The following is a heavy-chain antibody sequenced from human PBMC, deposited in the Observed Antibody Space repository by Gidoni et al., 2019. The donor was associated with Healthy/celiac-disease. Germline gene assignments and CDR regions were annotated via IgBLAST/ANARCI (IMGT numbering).Heavy chain of an antibody. CDR2: ISYDGSNK. J-gene: IGHJ6*02. Sequence: QVQLVESGGGVVQPGRSLRLSCAASGFPFSSYGMHWVRQAPGKGLEWVAVISYDGSNKYYADSVKGRFTISRDNSKNTLYLQMNSLRAEDTAVYYCAKTPDSIAARGRAIYGMDVWGQGTTVTVSS. CDR3: AKTPDSIAARGRAIYGMDV. D-gene: IGHD6-6*01. V-gene: IGHV3-30*18. CDR1: GFPFSSYG.